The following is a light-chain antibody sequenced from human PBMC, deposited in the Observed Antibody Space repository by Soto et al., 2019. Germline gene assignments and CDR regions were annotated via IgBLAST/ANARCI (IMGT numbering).Light chain of an antibody. V-gene: IGLV2-14*01. J-gene: IGLJ1*01. Sequence: QSALTQPASVSGSPGQSITISCTGTSRDVGGYNYVSWYQHYPGKAPKLMIYEVSHRPSGVSNRFSGSKSGNPASLTISGLQAEDEAYYYCRSYTCGISHYVFGTGTKLTVL. CDR1: SRDVGGYNY. CDR2: EVS. CDR3: RSYTCGISHYV.